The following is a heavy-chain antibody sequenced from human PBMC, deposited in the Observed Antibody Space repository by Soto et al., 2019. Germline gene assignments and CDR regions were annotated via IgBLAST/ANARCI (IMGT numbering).Heavy chain of an antibody. V-gene: IGHV3-23*01. CDR3: AKTYDILTGYPIHDY. CDR2: ISGSGGST. J-gene: IGHJ4*02. Sequence: GGSLRLSCAASGFTFSSYAMSWVRQAPGKGLEWVSAISGSGGSTYYADSVKGRFTISRDNSKNTLYLQMNSLRAEDTAVYYCAKTYDILTGYPIHDYWGQGTLVTVSS. D-gene: IGHD3-9*01. CDR1: GFTFSSYA.